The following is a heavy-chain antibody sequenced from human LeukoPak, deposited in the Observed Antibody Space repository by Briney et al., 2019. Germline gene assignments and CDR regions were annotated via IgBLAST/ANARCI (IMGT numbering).Heavy chain of an antibody. CDR1: GYIFSSYW. CDR3: ARRGERDGYSLFDY. D-gene: IGHD5-24*01. J-gene: IGHJ4*02. CDR2: ISPRDSDT. V-gene: IGHV5-51*01. Sequence: GESLKISCKGSGYIFSSYWIGWVRQMPGKGLEWMGVISPRDSDTRYSPSFQGQVTLSGDKSISTAYLQWSSLKASDSAMYYCARRGERDGYSLFDYWGQGTLVTVSS.